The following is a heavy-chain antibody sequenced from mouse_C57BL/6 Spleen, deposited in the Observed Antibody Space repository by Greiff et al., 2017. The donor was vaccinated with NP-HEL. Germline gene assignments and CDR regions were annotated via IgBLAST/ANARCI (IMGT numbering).Heavy chain of an antibody. V-gene: IGHV3-6*01. Sequence: VQLQQSGPGLVKPSQSLSLTCAVSGYSITSGYFWYWIRPLPGNQLEWVGYISYDGCNNYNPSLKNRISITRDTAKNKFYLKLNSVTTEDTATSYCAREITTGFAYWGQGTLVTVSA. CDR3: AREITTGFAY. D-gene: IGHD1-1*01. CDR1: GYSITSGYF. CDR2: ISYDGCN. J-gene: IGHJ3*01.